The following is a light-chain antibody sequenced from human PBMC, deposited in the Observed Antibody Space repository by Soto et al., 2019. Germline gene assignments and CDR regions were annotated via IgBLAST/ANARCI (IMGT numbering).Light chain of an antibody. CDR1: QSISMF. CDR2: KAS. CDR3: QQYSTYSRA. V-gene: IGKV1-5*03. Sequence: DIQMTQSPSTLSASVGDRVTITCRASQSISMFLAWYQQKPGKAPKLLIYKASSLESGVPSRFSGSISGTEFTLTISSLQPDDFATYYCQQYSTYSRAFGQGTKVEIK. J-gene: IGKJ1*01.